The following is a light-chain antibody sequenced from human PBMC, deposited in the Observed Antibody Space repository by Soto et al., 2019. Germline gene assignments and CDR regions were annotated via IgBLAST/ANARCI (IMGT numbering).Light chain of an antibody. CDR3: QQYGSSPRT. CDR2: GAS. J-gene: IGKJ1*01. CDR1: QSVSSD. Sequence: EIVLTQSPATLSVSRGERATLSCRASQSVSSDLAWYNQKPGQAPRLVIYGASSRATGIPDRVSGSGSGTEFTLTISRLQPEDFAVYYCQQYGSSPRTFGQGTKVDIK. V-gene: IGKV3-20*01.